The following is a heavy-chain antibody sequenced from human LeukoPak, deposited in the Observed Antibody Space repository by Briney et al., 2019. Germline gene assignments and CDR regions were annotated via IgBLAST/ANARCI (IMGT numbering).Heavy chain of an antibody. Sequence: ASVKVSCKASGYTFTGYYMHWVRQAPGQGLEWMGWINPNSGGTNYAQKFQGRVTMTRDTSISTAYMELSRLRSDDTAVHYCTAAGSVYYYYMDVWGKGTTVTISS. CDR1: GYTFTGYY. J-gene: IGHJ6*03. D-gene: IGHD6-13*01. V-gene: IGHV1-2*02. CDR2: INPNSGGT. CDR3: TAAGSVYYYYMDV.